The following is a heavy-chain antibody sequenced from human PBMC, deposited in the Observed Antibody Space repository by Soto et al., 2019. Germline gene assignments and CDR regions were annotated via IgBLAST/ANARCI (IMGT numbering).Heavy chain of an antibody. CDR1: GGSISSGGYY. V-gene: IGHV4-31*03. J-gene: IGHJ5*02. D-gene: IGHD1-1*01. Sequence: SETLSLTCTVSGGSISSGGYYWSWIRQHPGKGLEWIGYIYYSGSTYYNPSLKSRVTISVDTSKNQFSLKLSSVTAADTAVYYCARDGSISPKYYNWFDPWGQGTLVTVSS. CDR2: IYYSGST. CDR3: ARDGSISPKYYNWFDP.